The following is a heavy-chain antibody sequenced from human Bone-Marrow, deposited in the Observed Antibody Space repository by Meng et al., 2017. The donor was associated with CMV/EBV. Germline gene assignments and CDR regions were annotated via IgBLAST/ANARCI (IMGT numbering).Heavy chain of an antibody. V-gene: IGHV4-34*01. CDR1: VGAFSGYY. Sequence: VRLQPWGAGLLTPSEASSLTCAVYVGAFSGYYWSWIRQPPGKGLEWIGEINHSGSTNYNPSLKSRVTISVDTSKNQFSLKLSSVTAADTAVYYCARGKRGPNPRTKGGGYYFDYWGQGTLVTVSS. D-gene: IGHD3-10*01. J-gene: IGHJ4*02. CDR3: ARGKRGPNPRTKGGGYYFDY. CDR2: INHSGST.